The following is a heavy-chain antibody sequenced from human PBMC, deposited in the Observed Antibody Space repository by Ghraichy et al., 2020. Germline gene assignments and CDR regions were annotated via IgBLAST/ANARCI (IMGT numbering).Heavy chain of an antibody. CDR3: ANDIYGDNERFFDF. CDR1: GFSLSTSGVG. CDR2: LYWDDDQ. D-gene: IGHD4-17*01. Sequence: SGPTLVKPTQTLTLTCTFSGFSLSTSGVGVAWIRQPPGKALEWLALLYWDDDQRYSPSLSSRLTITKDTSKNQVVLTMTNMDPVDTATYYCANDIYGDNERFFDFWGQGTLVTVSS. J-gene: IGHJ4*02. V-gene: IGHV2-5*02.